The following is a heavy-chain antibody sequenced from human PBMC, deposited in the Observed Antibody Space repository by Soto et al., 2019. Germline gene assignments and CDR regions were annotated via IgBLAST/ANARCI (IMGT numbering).Heavy chain of an antibody. V-gene: IGHV1-69*01. CDR3: ARRRESRPGWYFDY. Sequence: QVQLVQSGAEVKKPGSSVKVSCKASGGTFSSYAISWVRQAPGQGLEWMGGIIPIVGTANYAQKFQGRVTITADESTSTADMELSSQRSENKAVEYCARRRESRPGWYFDYWDQGSLVTFSS. CDR1: GGTFSSYA. J-gene: IGHJ4*02. CDR2: IIPIVGTA. D-gene: IGHD6-6*01.